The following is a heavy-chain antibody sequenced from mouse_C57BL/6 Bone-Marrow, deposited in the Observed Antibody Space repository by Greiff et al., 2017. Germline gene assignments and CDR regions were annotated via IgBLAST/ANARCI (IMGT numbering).Heavy chain of an antibody. D-gene: IGHD3-3*01. CDR1: GYTFTSYW. Sequence: QVQLQQPGAELVRPGTSVKLSCKASGYTFTSYWMHWVKQRPGQGLEWIGVIDPSDSYTNYNQKFKGKATLTVDTSSSTAYMQLSSLTSEDSAVYYCARGDGWGQAPLSQSPQ. V-gene: IGHV1-59*01. CDR2: IDPSDSYT. J-gene: IGHJ2*01. CDR3: ARGDG.